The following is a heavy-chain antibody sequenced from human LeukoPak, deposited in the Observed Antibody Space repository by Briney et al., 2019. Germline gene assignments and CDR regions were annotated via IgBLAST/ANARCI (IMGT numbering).Heavy chain of an antibody. V-gene: IGHV4-34*01. J-gene: IGHJ4*02. D-gene: IGHD1-26*01. CDR2: INHSGST. Sequence: PSETLSLTCAVYGGSFSGYYWSWIRQPPGKGLEWIGEINHSGSTNYNPSLKSRVTISVDTSKNQFSLKLSSVTAADTAVYYCARGQTIVGATGDFWGQGALVTVSS. CDR1: GGSFSGYY. CDR3: ARGQTIVGATGDF.